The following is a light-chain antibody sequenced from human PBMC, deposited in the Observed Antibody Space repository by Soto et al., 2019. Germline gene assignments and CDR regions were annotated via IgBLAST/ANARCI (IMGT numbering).Light chain of an antibody. J-gene: IGKJ3*01. Sequence: DIQMTQSPSTLSASVGDRVTITCRASQSISSLLAWYQQKPGKAPKLLIYDASSLESGVPSRFSGSGSGTEFTVTISSLQPDDFATYDCQQYNSYSSFGAGTKVDIK. CDR2: DAS. V-gene: IGKV1-5*01. CDR1: QSISSL. CDR3: QQYNSYSS.